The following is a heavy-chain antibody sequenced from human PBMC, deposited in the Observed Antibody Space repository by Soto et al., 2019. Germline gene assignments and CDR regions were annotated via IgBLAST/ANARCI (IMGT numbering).Heavy chain of an antibody. CDR1: GGSISSGDYY. V-gene: IGHV4-30-4*01. D-gene: IGHD3-22*01. CDR2: IYYSGST. CDR3: ARYYYDSSGYYTLLDY. J-gene: IGHJ4*02. Sequence: QVQLQESGPGLVKPSQTLSLTCTVSGGSISSGDYYWSWIRQPPGKGLEWIGYIYYSGSTYYNPSLKSRVTISVDTSKNQFSLNLSSVTAADTAVYYWARYYYDSSGYYTLLDYWGQAPLVTVSS.